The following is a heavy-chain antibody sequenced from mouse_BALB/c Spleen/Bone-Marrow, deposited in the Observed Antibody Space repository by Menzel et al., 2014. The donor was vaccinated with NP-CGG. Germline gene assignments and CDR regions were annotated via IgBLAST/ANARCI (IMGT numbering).Heavy chain of an antibody. CDR1: GYIFTTCN. D-gene: IGHD1-1*01. V-gene: IGHV1S135*01. J-gene: IGHJ2*01. CDR2: IDPYNGDA. Sequence: VQLKQSGPELVKPGASVKVSCKASGYIFTTCNMYWMKQSHGKSLEWIGYIDPYNGDATYNQKFKGKATLTVDKSSSTAYLHLNSLTSEDSAVYYCAKGVVSDYWGQGTTLTVSS. CDR3: AKGVVSDY.